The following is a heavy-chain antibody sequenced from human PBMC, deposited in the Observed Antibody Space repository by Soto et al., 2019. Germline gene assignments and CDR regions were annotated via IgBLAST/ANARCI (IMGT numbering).Heavy chain of an antibody. CDR1: GFTFSSYA. CDR3: ARGLYCSGGSCYLDY. J-gene: IGHJ4*02. V-gene: IGHV3-23*01. CDR2: ISGSGGST. Sequence: GGSLRLSCAASGFTFSSYAMSWVRQAPGKGLEWVSAISGSGGSTYYADSVKGRFTISRDNAKNSLYLQMNSLRAEDTAVYYCARGLYCSGGSCYLDYWGQGTLVTVSS. D-gene: IGHD2-15*01.